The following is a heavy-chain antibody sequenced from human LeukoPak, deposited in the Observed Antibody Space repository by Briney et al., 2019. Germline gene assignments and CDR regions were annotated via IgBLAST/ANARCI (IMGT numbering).Heavy chain of an antibody. V-gene: IGHV1-8*03. CDR2: SNPKSGNT. J-gene: IGHJ6*03. CDR1: GYTFTSYD. D-gene: IGHD3-9*01. CDR3: ARGGRYYDSSIDVYFDYHFMQD. Sequence: GASVKVSCKASGYTFTSYDINWVRQATGQGPEWQGWSNPKSGNTGYAPKFQGRVTFSRNTSISTVYLDMGSLTSEDTAVYFCARGGRYYDSSIDVYFDYHFMQDWGQGTTVTVSS.